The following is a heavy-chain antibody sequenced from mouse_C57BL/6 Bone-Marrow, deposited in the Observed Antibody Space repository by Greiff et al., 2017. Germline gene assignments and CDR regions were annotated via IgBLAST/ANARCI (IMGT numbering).Heavy chain of an antibody. D-gene: IGHD2-5*01. Sequence: QVQLQQSGAELARPGASVKLSCKASGYTFTSYGISWVKQRTGQGLEWIGEIYPRSGNTYYNEKFKGKATLTADKSSSTAYMALRSLTSEDSAVYVCASSYYSNYPWFAYWGQGTLVTVSA. CDR3: ASSYYSNYPWFAY. CDR2: IYPRSGNT. V-gene: IGHV1-81*01. J-gene: IGHJ3*01. CDR1: GYTFTSYG.